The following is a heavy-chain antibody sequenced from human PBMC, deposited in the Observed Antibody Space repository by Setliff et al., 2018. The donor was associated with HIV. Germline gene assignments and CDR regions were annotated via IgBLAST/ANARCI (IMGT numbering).Heavy chain of an antibody. CDR2: ISPDNGDT. CDR3: ARGVTPGSGGYYGDEDFQH. J-gene: IGHJ1*01. CDR1: GYTFNTYG. V-gene: IGHV1-18*01. Sequence: ASVKVSCKASGYTFNTYGISWVRQAPGQGLEWMGWISPDNGDTRYVQKLQGRVTLTTDSSTNTAYMELSTLRSDDTAVYYCARGVTPGSGGYYGDEDFQHWGQGTLVTVSS. D-gene: IGHD3-10*01.